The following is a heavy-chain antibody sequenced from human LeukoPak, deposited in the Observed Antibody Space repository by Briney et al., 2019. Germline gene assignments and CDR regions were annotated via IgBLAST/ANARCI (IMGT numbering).Heavy chain of an antibody. CDR1: GYTFTGYY. D-gene: IGHD5-24*01. Sequence: GASVKVSCKASGYTFTGYYMHWERQAPGQGLEWMGWINPNSGGTNYAQKFQGRVTMTRDTSITTAYMELSRLRSDDTAVYYCARDSGDGYNLFDYWGQGTLVTVSS. J-gene: IGHJ4*02. V-gene: IGHV1-2*02. CDR3: ARDSGDGYNLFDY. CDR2: INPNSGGT.